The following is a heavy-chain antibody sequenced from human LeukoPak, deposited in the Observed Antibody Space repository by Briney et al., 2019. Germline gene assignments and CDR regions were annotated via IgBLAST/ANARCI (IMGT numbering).Heavy chain of an antibody. CDR1: GFTFDTYV. Sequence: GGSLRLSCAASGFTFDTYVMSWVRQAPGKGLEWVGRIRSKANSYATAYAASVKGRFTISRDDSKNTAYLQMNSLKTEDTAVYYCTRQLGMKGTSYYYYMDVWGKGTTVTVSS. J-gene: IGHJ6*03. CDR2: IRSKANSYAT. CDR3: TRQLGMKGTSYYYYMDV. V-gene: IGHV3-73*01. D-gene: IGHD7-27*01.